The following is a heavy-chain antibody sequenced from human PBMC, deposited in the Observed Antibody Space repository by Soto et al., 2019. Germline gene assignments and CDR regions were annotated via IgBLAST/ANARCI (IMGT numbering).Heavy chain of an antibody. V-gene: IGHV4-59*01. Sequence: SETLSLTCTVSGGSISSYYWSWIRQPPGKGLEWIGYIYYSGSTNYNPSLKSRVTISVDTSKNQFPLKLSSVTAADTAVYYCARDSKRGNIDYWGQGTLVTVSS. J-gene: IGHJ4*02. CDR3: ARDSKRGNIDY. D-gene: IGHD1-26*01. CDR1: GGSISSYY. CDR2: IYYSGST.